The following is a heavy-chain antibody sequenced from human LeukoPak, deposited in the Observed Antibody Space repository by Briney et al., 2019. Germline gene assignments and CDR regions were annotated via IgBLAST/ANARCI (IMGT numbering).Heavy chain of an antibody. Sequence: GGSLRLSCAASGFTFSNAWKTWVRQAPGKGLEWVGRIKSKSDGGTTDYAAPVKGRFTISRDDSKNTVYLQMNSLKTEDTAMFYCTTYTMGAFDSWGQGTLVTVSS. J-gene: IGHJ4*02. CDR1: GFTFSNAW. CDR3: TTYTMGAFDS. D-gene: IGHD3-10*01. CDR2: IKSKSDGGTT. V-gene: IGHV3-15*01.